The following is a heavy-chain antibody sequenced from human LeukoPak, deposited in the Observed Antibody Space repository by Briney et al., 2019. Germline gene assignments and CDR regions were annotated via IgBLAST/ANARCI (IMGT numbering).Heavy chain of an antibody. CDR3: TRAVNVIVVVTGVDY. CDR1: GFTFGDYA. J-gene: IGHJ4*02. D-gene: IGHD2-21*02. V-gene: IGHV3-49*03. CDR2: IRSKAYGGTT. Sequence: PGGSLRLSCTASGFTFGDYAMSWFRQAPGKGLDWVGFIRSKAYGGTTEYAASVKGRFTISRDDSKSIAYLQMNSLKTEDTAVYYCTRAVNVIVVVTGVDYWGQGTLVTVSS.